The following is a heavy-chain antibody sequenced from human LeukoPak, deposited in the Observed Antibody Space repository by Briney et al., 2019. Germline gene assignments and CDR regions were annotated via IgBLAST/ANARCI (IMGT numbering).Heavy chain of an antibody. Sequence: SVKVSCKASGYTFSDYYLHWVRQAPGQGLEWMGRIIPILGIANYAQKFQGRVTITADKSTSTAYMELSSLRSEDTAVYYCARYPRIAAAGSPYFDYWGQGTLVTVSS. D-gene: IGHD6-13*01. CDR3: ARYPRIAAAGSPYFDY. CDR1: GYTFSDYY. J-gene: IGHJ4*02. V-gene: IGHV1-69*02. CDR2: IIPILGIA.